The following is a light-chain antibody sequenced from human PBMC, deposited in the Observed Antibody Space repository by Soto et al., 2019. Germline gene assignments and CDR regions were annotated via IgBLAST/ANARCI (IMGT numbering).Light chain of an antibody. CDR2: SVS. V-gene: IGKV1-39*01. CDR3: QQGYSPPT. CDR1: QSIRTY. J-gene: IGKJ5*01. Sequence: DVQMTQSPSSLSASVGDRVTITCRASQSIRTYFNWYQQKPGSAPTVLIYSVSTLGSGVPSSFSGSASGTEFTLTISSLQPEDFATYFCQQGYSPPTFGHGTRLEIK.